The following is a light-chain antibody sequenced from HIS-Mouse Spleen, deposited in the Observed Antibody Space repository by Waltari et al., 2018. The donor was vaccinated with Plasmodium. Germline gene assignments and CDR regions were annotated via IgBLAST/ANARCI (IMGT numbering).Light chain of an antibody. V-gene: IGLV3-1*01. Sequence: SYELTQPPSVCVSPGQTASITCPGHKLGDKYACWYQQKPGQSPVLVIYQDSKRPSGIPERFSGSNSGNTATLTISGTQAMDEADYYCQAWDSSTVVFGGGTKLTVL. J-gene: IGLJ2*01. CDR1: KLGDKY. CDR3: QAWDSSTVV. CDR2: QDS.